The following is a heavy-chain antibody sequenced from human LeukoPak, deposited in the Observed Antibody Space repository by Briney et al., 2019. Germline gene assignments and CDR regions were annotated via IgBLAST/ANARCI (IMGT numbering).Heavy chain of an antibody. J-gene: IGHJ4*02. V-gene: IGHV3-48*03. CDR3: ARKYYDILTGYYPFDY. D-gene: IGHD3-9*01. Sequence: GGSLRLSCAASGFTFSSYEMNWVRQAPGKGLEWVSYISSSGSTIYYADSVKGRFTISRDSAKNSLYLQMNSLRAEDTAVYYCARKYYDILTGYYPFDYWGQGTLVTVSS. CDR2: ISSSGSTI. CDR1: GFTFSSYE.